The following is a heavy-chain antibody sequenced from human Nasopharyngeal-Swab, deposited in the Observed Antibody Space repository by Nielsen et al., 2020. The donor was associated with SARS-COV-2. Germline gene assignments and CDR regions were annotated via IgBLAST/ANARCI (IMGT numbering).Heavy chain of an antibody. V-gene: IGHV4-31*03. Sequence: SETLSFTCTVSGGSISSGGYYWSWIRQHPGKGLEWIGYIYYSGSTYYNPSLKSRVTISVDTSKNQFSLKLSSVTAADTAVYYCARSRWLRGNFDYWGQGTLVTVSS. J-gene: IGHJ4*02. CDR1: GGSISSGGYY. CDR2: IYYSGST. D-gene: IGHD5-12*01. CDR3: ARSRWLRGNFDY.